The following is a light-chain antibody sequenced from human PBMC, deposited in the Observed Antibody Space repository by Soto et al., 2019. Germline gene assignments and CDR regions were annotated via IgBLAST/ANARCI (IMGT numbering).Light chain of an antibody. CDR1: QSIANN. CDR2: DAS. CDR3: QQRNNWPPIT. Sequence: EIVMTQSPASLSASPGERITLSCKASQSIANNLAWHQQKPGQAPRLLIYDASTRATGIPARFSGSGSETDFTLTITSLEPEDFAVYYCQQRNNWPPITFGQGTRLEIK. V-gene: IGKV3-11*01. J-gene: IGKJ5*01.